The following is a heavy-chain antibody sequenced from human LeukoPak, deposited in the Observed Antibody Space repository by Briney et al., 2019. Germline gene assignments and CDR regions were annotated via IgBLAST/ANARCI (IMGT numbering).Heavy chain of an antibody. CDR2: ISSSRSNI. V-gene: IGHV3-48*01. J-gene: IGHJ4*02. D-gene: IGHD1-26*01. CDR3: ARGPAANSGNYYAGDY. CDR1: GFTFSSYN. Sequence: PGGSLRLSCAASGFTFSSYNMNWVRQAPGKGLEWGSSISSSRSNIYYADSVKGRFTISRDNAKNTLYLQINSLKSEDSAAYYCARGPAANSGNYYAGDYWGQGTLVTVSS.